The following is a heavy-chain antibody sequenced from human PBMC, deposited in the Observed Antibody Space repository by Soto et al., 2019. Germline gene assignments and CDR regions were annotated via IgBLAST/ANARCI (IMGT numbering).Heavy chain of an antibody. J-gene: IGHJ2*01. CDR3: ARDPSRGSDWARYFDL. CDR1: GFSFSNYA. D-gene: IGHD1-26*01. V-gene: IGHV3-48*01. CDR2: ISGSSSNI. Sequence: EVQLVESGGGLVQPGGSLRLSCAASGFSFSNYAMDWVRQAPGKGLEWVSYISGSSSNIRYADSVKGRFTISRDNAKSSVYLQMNSLRADDTAMYYCARDPSRGSDWARYFDLWGRGTLVTVSS.